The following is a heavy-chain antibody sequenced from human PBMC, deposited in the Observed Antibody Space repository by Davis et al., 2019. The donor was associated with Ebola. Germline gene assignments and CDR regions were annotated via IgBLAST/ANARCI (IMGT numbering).Heavy chain of an antibody. CDR1: ASTFSTSW. J-gene: IGHJ3*02. V-gene: IGHV3-7*01. CDR2: ISPDGSEE. CDR3: ARDTSRVVPPGAFDI. Sequence: GGSLRLSCAASASTFSTSWMRWVRQAPGKGPEWVAHISPDGSEEQYVDSLKGRITISRDNAKNSLYLQMNSLRAEDTAVYYCARDTSRVVPPGAFDIWGQGTLVTVS. D-gene: IGHD2-15*01.